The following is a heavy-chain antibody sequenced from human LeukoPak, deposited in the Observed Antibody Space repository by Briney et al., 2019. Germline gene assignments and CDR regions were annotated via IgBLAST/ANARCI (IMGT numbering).Heavy chain of an antibody. CDR2: ISSSSSTI. CDR3: AKGFHGSGSYPSV. J-gene: IGHJ4*02. D-gene: IGHD3-10*01. V-gene: IGHV3-48*04. Sequence: GGSLRLSCAASGFTFSSYSMNWVRQAPGKGLEWVSYISSSSSTIYYADSVKGRFTISRDNAKNSLYLQMNSLRAEDTAVYYCAKGFHGSGSYPSVWGQGTLVTVSS. CDR1: GFTFSSYS.